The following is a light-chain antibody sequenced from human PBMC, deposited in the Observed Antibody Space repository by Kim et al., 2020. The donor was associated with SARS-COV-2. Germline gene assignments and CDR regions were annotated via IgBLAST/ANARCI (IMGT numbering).Light chain of an antibody. CDR3: QQYGTSPQIIFDPATSPQIT. V-gene: IGKV3-20*01. CDR1: RSVSRSC. J-gene: IGKJ3*01. Sequence: EIVLTQSPGTLSLSPGERATLSCRASRSVSRSCLAWYQQKPGQAPRLLIYDASSRATGIPDRFSGSGSGTDFTLTISRLEPEDFAVYYCQQYGTSPQIIFDPATSPQITFVPGTKVDIK. CDR2: DAS.